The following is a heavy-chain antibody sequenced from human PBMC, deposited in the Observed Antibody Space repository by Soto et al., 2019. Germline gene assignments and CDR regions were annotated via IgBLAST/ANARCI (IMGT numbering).Heavy chain of an antibody. CDR3: ALSLYYYDSSYFDY. D-gene: IGHD3-22*01. Sequence: GSGPTLVNPTQTLTLTCTFSGFSLSTSGVGVGWIRQPPGKALEWLALIYWNDDKRYSPSLKSRLTITKDTSKNQVVLTMTNIDPVDTATYYCALSLYYYDSSYFDYWGQGTLVTVSS. CDR1: GFSLSTSGVG. CDR2: IYWNDDK. J-gene: IGHJ4*02. V-gene: IGHV2-5*01.